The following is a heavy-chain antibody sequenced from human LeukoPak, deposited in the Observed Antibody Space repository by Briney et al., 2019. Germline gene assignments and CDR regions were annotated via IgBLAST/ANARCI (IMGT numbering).Heavy chain of an antibody. J-gene: IGHJ4*02. Sequence: GESLKISCKGSGCSFTSYWIGWVRQMSGKGLEWMGIIYPGDSDTRYSPSFQGQVTISADKSISTAYLQWGSLKASDTAMYYCARRDDSSGYSFDYWGQGTLVTVSS. D-gene: IGHD3-22*01. CDR2: IYPGDSDT. V-gene: IGHV5-51*01. CDR1: GCSFTSYW. CDR3: ARRDDSSGYSFDY.